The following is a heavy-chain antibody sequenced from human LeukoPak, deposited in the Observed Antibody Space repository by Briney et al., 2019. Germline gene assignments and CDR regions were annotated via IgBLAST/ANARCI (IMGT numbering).Heavy chain of an antibody. V-gene: IGHV3-21*01. CDR3: AKTGGRGDPFDY. CDR1: GFTFSSYT. D-gene: IGHD2-21*02. CDR2: ISSTSSYI. J-gene: IGHJ4*02. Sequence: GGSLRLSCAASGFTFSSYTINWVRQAPGEGLQLVSSISSTSSYINYADSVKGRFTNSREKAENSLYLEMNSLRVEDTAVYYCAKTGGRGDPFDYWGQGTLVTVSS.